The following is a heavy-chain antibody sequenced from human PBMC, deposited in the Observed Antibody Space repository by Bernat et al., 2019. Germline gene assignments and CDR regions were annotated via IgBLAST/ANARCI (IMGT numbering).Heavy chain of an antibody. D-gene: IGHD1-26*01. CDR2: ISWNSGSI. CDR1: GFTFDDYA. V-gene: IGHV3-9*01. CDR3: AKDKAYRGYYYGMDV. J-gene: IGHJ6*02. Sequence: EVQLVESGGGLVQPGRSLRLSCAASGFTFDDYAMHWVRQAPGKGLEWVSGISWNSGSIGYADSVKGRFTISRDNAKNSLYLQMNSLRAEVTALYYCAKDKAYRGYYYGMDVWGQGTTVTVSS.